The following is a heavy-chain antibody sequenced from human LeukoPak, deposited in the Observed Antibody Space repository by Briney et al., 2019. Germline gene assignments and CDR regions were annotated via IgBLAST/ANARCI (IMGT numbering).Heavy chain of an antibody. CDR3: AHRVSFGEVMPFDY. J-gene: IGHJ4*02. CDR1: GFSLTTSAVS. V-gene: IGHV2-5*02. D-gene: IGHD3-16*01. CDR2: IYWDDDK. Sequence: SGPTLVKPTQTLTLTCSVSGFSLTTSAVSGAWIRQPPGKALEWLALIYWDDDKRYSPSLKNKLTITRDTSRNEVVLTMTNMDRVDTATYYCAHRVSFGEVMPFDYWGQGTLVTVSS.